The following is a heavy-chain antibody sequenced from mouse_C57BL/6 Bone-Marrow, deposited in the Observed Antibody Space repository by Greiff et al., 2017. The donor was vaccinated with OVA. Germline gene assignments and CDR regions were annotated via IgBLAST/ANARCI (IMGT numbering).Heavy chain of an antibody. V-gene: IGHV1-7*01. J-gene: IGHJ2*01. CDR3: ARGLLHFDY. CDR1: GYTFTSYW. Sequence: QVQLQQSGAELAKPGASVKLSCKASGYTFTSYWMHWVKQRPGHGLEWIGYITPSSGYTKYNQKFKDKATLTADKSSSTAYMQLSSLAYEDSAVYYCARGLLHFDYWGQGTTLTVSS. CDR2: ITPSSGYT. D-gene: IGHD2-3*01.